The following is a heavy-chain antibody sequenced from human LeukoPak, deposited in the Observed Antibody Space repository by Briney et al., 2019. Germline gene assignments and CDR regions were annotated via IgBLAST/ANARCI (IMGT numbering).Heavy chain of an antibody. D-gene: IGHD3-16*01. V-gene: IGHV4-61*02. CDR2: IYTSGST. Sequence: PSETLSLTCTVSGGSISSGSYYWSWIRQPAGKGLEWIGRIYTSGSTNYNPPLKSRVTISVDTSKNQFSLKLSSVTAADTAVYYCARDLGDNRGGFDYWGQGTLVTVSS. CDR3: ARDLGDNRGGFDY. CDR1: GGSISSGSYY. J-gene: IGHJ4*02.